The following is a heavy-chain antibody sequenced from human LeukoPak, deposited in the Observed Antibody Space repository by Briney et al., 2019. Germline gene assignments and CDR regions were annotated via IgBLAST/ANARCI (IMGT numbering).Heavy chain of an antibody. J-gene: IGHJ3*02. V-gene: IGHV3-21*01. D-gene: IGHD1-26*01. CDR3: AREGREPGNAFDI. Sequence: GGSLRLSCAASGFTFSSYSMNWVRQAPGKGLEWVSSISSSSSYIYYADSVKGRFTISRDNSKNSLYLQMNSLRAEDTAVYYCAREGREPGNAFDIWGQGTMVTVSS. CDR1: GFTFSSYS. CDR2: ISSSSSYI.